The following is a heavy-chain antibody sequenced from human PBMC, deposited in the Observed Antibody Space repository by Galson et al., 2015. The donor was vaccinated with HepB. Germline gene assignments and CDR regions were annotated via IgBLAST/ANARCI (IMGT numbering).Heavy chain of an antibody. CDR3: VRDHNYDRSGYSDYSDY. CDR1: GFTFSSYW. D-gene: IGHD3-22*01. J-gene: IGHJ4*02. V-gene: IGHV3-74*01. Sequence: SLRLSCAASGFTFSSYWMHWVRQAPGKGLVWVSRISGGGLTTTYADSVKGRFTISRDNAKNTLYLQMNSLRDEDTAVYYCVRDHNYDRSGYSDYSDYWGQGTLVTVSS. CDR2: ISGGGLTT.